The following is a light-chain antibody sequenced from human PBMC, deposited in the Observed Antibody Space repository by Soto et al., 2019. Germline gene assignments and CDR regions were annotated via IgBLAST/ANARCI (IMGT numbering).Light chain of an antibody. CDR3: QQSYNTPLT. Sequence: IQMTQSPSSLSASVGDRVTITCRASQNIGKYLNWYQHRPGKAPKLLVYGASSLQSGVPSRFNGSESGTDFSLTITSLQPEDSATYYCQQSYNTPLTFGPGTKVDI. CDR1: QNIGKY. J-gene: IGKJ3*01. V-gene: IGKV1-39*01. CDR2: GAS.